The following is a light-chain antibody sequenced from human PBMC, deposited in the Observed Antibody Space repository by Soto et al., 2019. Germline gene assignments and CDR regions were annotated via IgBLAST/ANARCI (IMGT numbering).Light chain of an antibody. CDR2: GAS. CDR3: QQYKNWPT. V-gene: IGKV3-15*01. Sequence: IVMTQSSATPSVSPRDRAPLSCRASQSVSSNLAWYQQKPGQAPRLVVYGASSRATGIPARFRGSGSGTEFTLTIGSLLSEDFAFYYCQQYKNWPTFGGGTKVDIK. J-gene: IGKJ4*01. CDR1: QSVSSN.